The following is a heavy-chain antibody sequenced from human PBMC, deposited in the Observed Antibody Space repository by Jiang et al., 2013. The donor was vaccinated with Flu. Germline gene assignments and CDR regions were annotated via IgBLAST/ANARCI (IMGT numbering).Heavy chain of an antibody. D-gene: IGHD4-23*01. V-gene: IGHV4-39*07. Sequence: GLVKPPETLSLTCIVSGGSISSSSFYWGWIRQPPGKGLEWIGSISYNGSTYYNPSLKSRVSISVDTSKNQFSLKLTSVTAADTAVYFCATYIGGYGGTGFWGRGTLVTVSS. CDR2: ISYNGST. CDR1: GGSISSSSFY. J-gene: IGHJ2*01. CDR3: ATYIGGYGGTGF.